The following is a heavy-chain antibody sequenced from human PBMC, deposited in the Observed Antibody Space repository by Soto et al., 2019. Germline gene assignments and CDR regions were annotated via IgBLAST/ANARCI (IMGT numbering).Heavy chain of an antibody. V-gene: IGHV3-23*01. CDR1: GFTFNKYA. CDR2: ISGSGGTT. CDR3: AKAAGSAAWGYYFDF. Sequence: GGSLRLSCAASGFTFNKYAVHWVRQAPGNGLQWVSGISGSGGTTYYADSVKGRFTIARDNSNNTVSLQMNSLRAEDTAVYYCAKAAGSAAWGYYFDFWGQGTLVTVSS. J-gene: IGHJ4*02. D-gene: IGHD7-27*01.